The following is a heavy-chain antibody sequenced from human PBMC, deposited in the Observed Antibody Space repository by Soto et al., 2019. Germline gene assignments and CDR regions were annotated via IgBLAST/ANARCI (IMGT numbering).Heavy chain of an antibody. CDR3: ARAVGVVPAALYYYYGMDV. V-gene: IGHV1-69*01. CDR2: IIPIFGTA. Sequence: QVQLVQSGAEVKKPGSSVKVSCKASGGTFSSYAISWVRQAPGQGLEWMGGIIPIFGTANYAQKFQGRVTIAADESPSTAYMELSSLRSEDTAVYYCARAVGVVPAALYYYYGMDVWGQGTTVTVSS. CDR1: GGTFSSYA. J-gene: IGHJ6*02. D-gene: IGHD2-2*01.